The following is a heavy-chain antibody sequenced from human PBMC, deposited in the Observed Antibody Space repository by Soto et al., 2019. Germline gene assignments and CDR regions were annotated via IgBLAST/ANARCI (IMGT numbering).Heavy chain of an antibody. CDR2: IRSGGNT. CDR1: GFTVSTDW. V-gene: IGHV3-66*01. CDR3: VRENYYYGMDV. J-gene: IGHJ6*02. Sequence: GGSLRLSCAASGFTVSTDWMYWVRQAPGKGLEWVSVIRSGGNTYYADSVEGRFTISRDNSKNTVYLQVNSLRAEDTAVYYCVRENYYYGMDVWGQGTTVTVSS.